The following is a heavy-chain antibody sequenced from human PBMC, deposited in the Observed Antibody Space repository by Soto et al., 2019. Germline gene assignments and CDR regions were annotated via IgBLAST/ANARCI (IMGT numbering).Heavy chain of an antibody. Sequence: PSETLSLTCAVYGGSFSGYYWSWIRQPPGKGLEWIGYINYSGSTNYNPSLKSRVTISVDTSKNQFSLKLSSVTAADTAVYYCARLIGYCISTNCHGYYGMDVWGQGTTVTVSS. CDR3: ARLIGYCISTNCHGYYGMDV. CDR2: INYSGST. V-gene: IGHV4-59*08. CDR1: GGSFSGYY. J-gene: IGHJ6*02. D-gene: IGHD2-2*01.